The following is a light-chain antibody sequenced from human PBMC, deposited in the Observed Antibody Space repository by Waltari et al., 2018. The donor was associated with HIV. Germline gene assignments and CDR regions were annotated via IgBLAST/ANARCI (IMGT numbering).Light chain of an antibody. V-gene: IGLV2-14*01. CDR1: NSDVGGYNY. CDR3: DSYTPQSFHV. CDR2: AVT. J-gene: IGLJ1*01. Sequence: QSALTQPASVSGSPGQSITISCTGTNSDVGGYNYVSWYHQHPGTAPRLIIFAVTKRPPGISTRFSGSKSGHSASLTISGLQSEDEADYYCDSYTPQSFHVFVSGTRVTVL.